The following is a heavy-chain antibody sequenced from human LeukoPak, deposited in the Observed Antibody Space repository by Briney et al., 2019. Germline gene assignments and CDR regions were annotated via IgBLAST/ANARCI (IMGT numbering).Heavy chain of an antibody. Sequence: GGSLRLSCAVSGFSFTNVWMNWVRQAPGKGLEWVGRIKNKDEGEKTDYAAPVKGRFTISRDDSKATLFLQMNSLKMEDTAIYYCTTGIDYGGGYWAQGTLVSVSS. V-gene: IGHV3-15*07. CDR1: GFSFTNVW. D-gene: IGHD3-16*01. CDR3: TTGIDYGGGY. CDR2: IKNKDEGEKT. J-gene: IGHJ4*02.